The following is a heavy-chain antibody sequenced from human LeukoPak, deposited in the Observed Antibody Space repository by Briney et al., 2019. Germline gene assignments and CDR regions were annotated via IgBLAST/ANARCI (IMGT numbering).Heavy chain of an antibody. V-gene: IGHV1-69*13. CDR2: IIPLLSTT. CDR3: AFTEGVVAATGSMDV. D-gene: IGHD2-15*01. J-gene: IGHJ6*02. Sequence: ASVKVSCKASGGTSKRYGISWVRQAPGQGLDWMGRIIPLLSTTNYAQRFQGRVTITADESTSTAYVELRSLRSGDTAVYYCAFTEGVVAATGSMDVWGQGTMVTVSS. CDR1: GGTSKRYG.